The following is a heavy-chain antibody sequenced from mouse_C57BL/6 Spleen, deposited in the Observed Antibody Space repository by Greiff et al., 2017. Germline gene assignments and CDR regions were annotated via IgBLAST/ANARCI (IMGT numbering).Heavy chain of an antibody. V-gene: IGHV1-82*01. CDR3: AREGGFIN. D-gene: IGHD1-1*01. CDR2: IYPGDGDT. J-gene: IGHJ3*01. CDR1: GYAFSSSW. Sequence: QVQLKESGPELVKPGASVKISCKASGYAFSSSWMNWVKQRPGQGLEWIGRIYPGDGDTNYNGKFKGKATLTADKSSSTAYMQLSSLTAEDSAVCFCAREGGFINWGQGTLVTVSA.